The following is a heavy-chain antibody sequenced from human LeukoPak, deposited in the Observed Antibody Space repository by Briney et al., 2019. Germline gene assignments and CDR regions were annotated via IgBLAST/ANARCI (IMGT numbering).Heavy chain of an antibody. D-gene: IGHD3-3*01. CDR2: ISSSSSTI. CDR1: GFTFSSYS. V-gene: IGHV3-48*02. CDR3: ARGSIFGVVRYYFDY. Sequence: GGSLRLSCAASGFTFSSYSMNWVHQAPGKGLEWVSYISSSSSTIYYADSVKGRFTISRDNAKNSLYLQMNSLRDEDAAVYYCARGSIFGVVRYYFDYWGQGTLVTVSS. J-gene: IGHJ4*02.